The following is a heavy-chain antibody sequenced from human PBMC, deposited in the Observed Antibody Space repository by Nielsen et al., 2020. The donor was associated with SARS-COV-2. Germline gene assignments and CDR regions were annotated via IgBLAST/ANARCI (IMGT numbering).Heavy chain of an antibody. CDR1: GFTFSSYA. CDR2: IYSGGSST. J-gene: IGHJ6*02. D-gene: IGHD3-3*01. V-gene: IGHV3-23*03. Sequence: GESLKISCAASGFTFSSYAMSWVRQAPGKGLEWVSVIYSGGSSTYYADSVKGRFTISRDNSKNTLYLQMNSLRAEDTAVYYCAKAIPDDFWSGYYYYYYYGMDVWGQGTTVTVS. CDR3: AKAIPDDFWSGYYYYYYYGMDV.